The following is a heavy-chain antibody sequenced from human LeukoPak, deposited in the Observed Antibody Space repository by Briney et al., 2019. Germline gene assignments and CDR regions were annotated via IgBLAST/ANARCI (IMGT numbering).Heavy chain of an antibody. CDR2: MNPNSGNT. D-gene: IGHD3-16*02. CDR3: ARITFGGVIVNGD. J-gene: IGHJ4*02. Sequence: ASMKVSCKASGYTFTTYDINWVRQATGQGLEWMGWMNPNSGNTGYAQKFQGRVTMTRNTSITTAYMELSSLRSEDTAVYYCARITFGGVIVNGDWGQGTLVTVSS. CDR1: GYTFTTYD. V-gene: IGHV1-8*01.